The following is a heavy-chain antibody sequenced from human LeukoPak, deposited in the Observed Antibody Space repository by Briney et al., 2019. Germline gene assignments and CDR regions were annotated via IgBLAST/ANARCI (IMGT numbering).Heavy chain of an antibody. J-gene: IGHJ6*03. CDR1: GFTFSSYS. CDR3: ARETRAYYYYYMDV. Sequence: GSLRLSCAASGFTFSSYSMNWVRQAPGKGLEWVSYISSSSSTIYYADSVKGRFTISRDNAKNSLYLQMNSLRAEDTAVYYCARETRAYYYYYMDVWGKGTTVTVSS. CDR2: ISSSSSTI. V-gene: IGHV3-48*01.